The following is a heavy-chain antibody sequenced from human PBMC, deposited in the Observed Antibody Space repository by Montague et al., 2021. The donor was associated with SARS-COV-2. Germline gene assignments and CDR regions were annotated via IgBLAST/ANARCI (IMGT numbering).Heavy chain of an antibody. D-gene: IGHD3-9*01. CDR1: GGSVISDTYF. CDR3: ARAANILSGFYNHPFEY. V-gene: IGHV4-61*01. J-gene: IGHJ4*02. Sequence: SETLSLTCTASGGSVISDTYFWSWIRQPPGKGLEWIAYIYDSDTTNNNPSFWSRVSMSSDRSKNQFSLKLTSVTPADTAVYYCARAANILSGFYNHPFEYWGQGILVTVSS. CDR2: IYDSDTT.